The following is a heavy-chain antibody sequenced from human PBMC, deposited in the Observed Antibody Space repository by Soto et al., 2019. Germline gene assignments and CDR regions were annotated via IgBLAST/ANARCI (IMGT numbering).Heavy chain of an antibody. CDR2: ISWNSGSI. V-gene: IGHV3-9*01. J-gene: IGHJ3*02. D-gene: IGHD3-10*01. CDR1: GFTFDDYA. CDR3: AKALTSTMVRGRKAPNDAFDI. Sequence: EVQLVESGGGLVQPGRSLRLSCAASGFTFDDYAMHWVRQAPGKGLEWVSGISWNSGSIGYADSVKGRFTISRDNAKNSLYLQMNSLRAEDTALYYCAKALTSTMVRGRKAPNDAFDIWGQGTMVTVSS.